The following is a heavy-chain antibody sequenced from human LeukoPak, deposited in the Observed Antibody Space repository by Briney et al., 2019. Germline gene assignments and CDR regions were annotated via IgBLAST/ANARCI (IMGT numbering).Heavy chain of an antibody. CDR3: ASVGYCSSTSCYQRGNWFDP. CDR2: INHSGST. V-gene: IGHV4-34*01. Sequence: PSETLSLTCAVYAGSFSGYYWSWIRQPPGKGLEWSGEINHSGSTNYNPSLKSRVTISVDTSKNQFSLKLSSVTAADTAVYYCASVGYCSSTSCYQRGNWFDPWGQGTLVTVSS. D-gene: IGHD2-2*03. CDR1: AGSFSGYY. J-gene: IGHJ5*02.